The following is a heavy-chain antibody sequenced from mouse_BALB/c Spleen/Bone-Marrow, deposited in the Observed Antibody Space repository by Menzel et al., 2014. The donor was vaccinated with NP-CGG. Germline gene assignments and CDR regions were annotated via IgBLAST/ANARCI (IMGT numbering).Heavy chain of an antibody. V-gene: IGHV4-1*02. CDR2: INPDSSTI. CDR3: ARVTFPYFDY. CDR1: RFDFSRYW. D-gene: IGHD2-13*01. J-gene: IGHJ2*01. Sequence: EVQGVESGGGLVQPGGSLELSCAASRFDFSRYWMSWVRQAPGKGLEWIGEINPDSSTINYPPSLKDKFIISRDNAKNTLYLQMSKVRSEDTALYYCARVTFPYFDYWGQGATLTVSS.